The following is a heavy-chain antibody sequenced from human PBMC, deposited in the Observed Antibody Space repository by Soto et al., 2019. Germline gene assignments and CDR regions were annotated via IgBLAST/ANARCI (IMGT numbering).Heavy chain of an antibody. V-gene: IGHV6-1*01. D-gene: IGHD3-3*01. J-gene: IGHJ5*02. CDR3: ARDAPSYDFWSEGGFDP. Sequence: SQTLSLTCAIPGDSVSSTSAAWNWIRQSPSRGLEWLGRTYYRSKWYNDYAVSVKSRITINPDTSKNHFSLQLNSVTPEDSAVYYCARDAPSYDFWSEGGFDPWGQGTLVTVSS. CDR1: GDSVSSTSAA. CDR2: TYYRSKWYN.